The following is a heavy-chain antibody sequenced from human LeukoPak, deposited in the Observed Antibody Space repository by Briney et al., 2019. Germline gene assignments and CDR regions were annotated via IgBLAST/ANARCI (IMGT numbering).Heavy chain of an antibody. Sequence: SETLSLTCTVSGGSISSYSWSWIRQPPGKGLEWIGYIYYSGSTNYNPSLKSRVTISVDTSKNQFSLKLSSVTAADTAVYYCARGPDSGSYSGAPLNYWGQGTLVTVSS. D-gene: IGHD1-26*01. CDR3: ARGPDSGSYSGAPLNY. V-gene: IGHV4-59*01. CDR2: IYYSGST. J-gene: IGHJ4*02. CDR1: GGSISSYS.